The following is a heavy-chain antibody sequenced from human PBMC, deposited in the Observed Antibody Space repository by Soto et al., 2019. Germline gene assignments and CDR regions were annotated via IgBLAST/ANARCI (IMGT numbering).Heavy chain of an antibody. Sequence: QVQLVQSGAEVKKPGSSVKVSCKASGDVFRSYGINWVRQAPGQGLEWMGGIIPISGTTNYAQKLQGRVAITADESTDTVYMELSRLRSEDTAVYFCARVRCFNGLCHTADYGMDVWGQGTTVTVSS. J-gene: IGHJ6*02. CDR1: GDVFRSYG. CDR3: ARVRCFNGLCHTADYGMDV. CDR2: IIPISGTT. V-gene: IGHV1-69*01. D-gene: IGHD2-8*01.